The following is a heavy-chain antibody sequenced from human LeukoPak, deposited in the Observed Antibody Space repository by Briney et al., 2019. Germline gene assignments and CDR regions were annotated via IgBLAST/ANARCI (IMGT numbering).Heavy chain of an antibody. J-gene: IGHJ3*01. CDR3: ARDPNGDYGGAFDF. D-gene: IGHD4-17*01. Sequence: VGSLRLSCVASGFTFSNYAMTWLRLAPGRGLDWFSSIRGIRGSNAVTGYADAVRGRFANSRDNSENTLYLQMNNLRAEDTAVYYCARDPNGDYGGAFDFRGRGTLVTVSS. CDR1: GFTFSNYA. V-gene: IGHV3-23*01. CDR2: IRGIRGSNAVT.